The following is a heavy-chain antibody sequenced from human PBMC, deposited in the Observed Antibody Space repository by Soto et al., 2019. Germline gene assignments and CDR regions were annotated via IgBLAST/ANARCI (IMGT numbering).Heavy chain of an antibody. CDR3: ARQYCSGGSCYSSWFDS. V-gene: IGHV1-46*03. J-gene: IGHJ5*01. Sequence: ASVKVSFKASGYTFTSYYMHWVRQAPGQGLEWMGVINPSAGTTTYAQKFQGRVTMTRDTSTSTVFMDLRSLRSEDTAVYYCARQYCSGGSCYSSWFDSWGQGTLVTVSS. CDR2: INPSAGTT. CDR1: GYTFTSYY. D-gene: IGHD2-15*01.